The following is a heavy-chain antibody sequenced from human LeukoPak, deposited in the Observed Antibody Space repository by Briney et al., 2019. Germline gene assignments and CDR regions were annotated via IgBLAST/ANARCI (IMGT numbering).Heavy chain of an antibody. CDR3: ARRLRWHMDV. CDR1: GGSFSGYY. Sequence: ETLSLTFAVYGGSFSGYYWSWIRQPPGKGLEWIGEINHSGSTNYNPSLKSRVTISVDTSKNQFSLKLSSVTAADTAVYYCARRLRWHMDVWGKGTTVTVSS. V-gene: IGHV4-34*01. CDR2: INHSGST. J-gene: IGHJ6*03. D-gene: IGHD2-15*01.